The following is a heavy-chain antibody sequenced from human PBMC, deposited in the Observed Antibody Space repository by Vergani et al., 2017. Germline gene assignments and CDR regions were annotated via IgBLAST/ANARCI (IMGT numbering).Heavy chain of an antibody. V-gene: IGHV4-39*01. D-gene: IGHD6-19*01. CDR3: TRNGRSGWAGYFQH. CDR1: GVSIGSNSYY. J-gene: IGHJ1*01. CDR2: IYYTVTT. Sequence: QLQLQESGPGLVKPSETLSPTCTVSGVSIGSNSYYWGWIRQPPGKGLEWIGTIYYTVTTYYNEAHKSRLSISVDTSKNQFSLNLTSVTAADTAVYYCTRNGRSGWAGYFQHWGQGTLVTASS.